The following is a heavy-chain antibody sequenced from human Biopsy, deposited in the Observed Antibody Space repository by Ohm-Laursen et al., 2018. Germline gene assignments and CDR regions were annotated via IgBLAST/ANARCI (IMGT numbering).Heavy chain of an antibody. CDR2: ISASSSYI. CDR1: GFTLSGYA. J-gene: IGHJ5*01. Sequence: SLRLSCAASGFTLSGYAMNWVRQAPGKGLEWVSSISASSSYIHYADSVKGRFTVSRDNAKNSLYLQMNSLRAADTAIYYCATELLPPGVGGPWLDSWGQGTPVTVSS. CDR3: ATELLPPGVGGPWLDS. V-gene: IGHV3-21*06. D-gene: IGHD3-16*01.